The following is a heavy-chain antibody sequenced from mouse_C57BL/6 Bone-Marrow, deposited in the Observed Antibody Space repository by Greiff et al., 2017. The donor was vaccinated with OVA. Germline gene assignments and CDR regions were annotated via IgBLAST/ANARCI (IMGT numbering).Heavy chain of an antibody. J-gene: IGHJ3*01. CDR1: GYTFTNYW. V-gene: IGHV1-63*01. CDR3: ARNDYDVWFAY. D-gene: IGHD2-4*01. Sequence: VQLVESGAELVRPGTSVKMSCKASGYTFTNYWIGWAKQRPGHGLAWIGDIYPGGGYTNYNEKFKGKATLTADKSSSTAYMQFSSLTSEDSAIYYCARNDYDVWFAYWGQGTLVTVSA. CDR2: IYPGGGYT.